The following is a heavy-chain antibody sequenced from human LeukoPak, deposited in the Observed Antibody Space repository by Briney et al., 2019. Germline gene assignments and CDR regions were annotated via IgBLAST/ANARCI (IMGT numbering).Heavy chain of an antibody. CDR3: AKTIAATGYYYGMDV. V-gene: IGHV3-23*01. J-gene: IGHJ6*02. Sequence: PGGSLRLSCTTSGFNFRAYWMGWVRQAPGKELEWVSGISGSGGSTYYADSVKGRLTISRDNSYNTLYLQMNSLRAEDTAVYYCAKTIAATGYYYGMDVWGQGTTVTVSS. CDR1: GFNFRAYW. D-gene: IGHD3-9*01. CDR2: ISGSGGST.